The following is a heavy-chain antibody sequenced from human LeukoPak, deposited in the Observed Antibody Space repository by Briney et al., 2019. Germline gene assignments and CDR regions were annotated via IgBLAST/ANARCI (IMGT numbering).Heavy chain of an antibody. CDR3: AREGLELYESEDYYYYYCMDV. CDR1: GDSVSSNSAA. V-gene: IGHV6-1*01. CDR2: TYYRSKWYN. D-gene: IGHD2-8*01. Sequence: SQTLSLTCAISGDSVSSNSAAWNWIRQSPSRGLEWQGRTYYRSKWYNDYAVSVKSRITINPDTSKNQFSLQLNSVTPEDTAVYYCAREGLELYESEDYYYYYCMDVWGKGTTVTASS. J-gene: IGHJ6*03.